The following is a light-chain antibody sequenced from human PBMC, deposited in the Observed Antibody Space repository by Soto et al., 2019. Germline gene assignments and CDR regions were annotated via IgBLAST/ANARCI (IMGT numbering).Light chain of an antibody. CDR3: QQRDSWPIT. Sequence: EIVLTQTPASLSLSPGERATLSCRASQSVDNYLVWYQHKPGQAPRILIFGASNRATGIPARFSGSGSGTDFTLTINSLEPEDFAVYYCQQRDSWPITLGQGTRLEIK. J-gene: IGKJ5*01. CDR2: GAS. V-gene: IGKV3-11*01. CDR1: QSVDNY.